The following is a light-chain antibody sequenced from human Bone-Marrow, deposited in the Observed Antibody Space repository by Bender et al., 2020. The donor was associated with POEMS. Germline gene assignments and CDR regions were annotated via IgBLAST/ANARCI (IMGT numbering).Light chain of an antibody. CDR2: DVS. Sequence: QSALTQPASVSGSPGQSITISCTGTSSDIGGYNYVSWYQQLPGKAPKLMIYDVSNRPSGVSDRFFGSKSGNTASLTVSGLQADDEADYYCSSYAGSSNFVFGGGTKLTVL. CDR1: SSDIGGYNY. V-gene: IGLV2-14*03. CDR3: SSYAGSSNFV. J-gene: IGLJ2*01.